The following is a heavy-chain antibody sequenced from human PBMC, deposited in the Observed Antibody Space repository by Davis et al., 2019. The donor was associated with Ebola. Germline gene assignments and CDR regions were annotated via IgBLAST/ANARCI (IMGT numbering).Heavy chain of an antibody. D-gene: IGHD2-8*02. CDR3: VRILAVYANALDI. CDR1: GYSFTNYW. V-gene: IGHV5-51*01. J-gene: IGHJ3*02. CDR2: IYPGDSDT. Sequence: GESLKISCKGSGYSFTNYWLGWVRQMPGKGLEWMGIIYPGDSDTRYSPSFQGQVTISADKSISTAYLQWSSLKASDTAMYYCVRILAVYANALDIWGQGKMVTVSS.